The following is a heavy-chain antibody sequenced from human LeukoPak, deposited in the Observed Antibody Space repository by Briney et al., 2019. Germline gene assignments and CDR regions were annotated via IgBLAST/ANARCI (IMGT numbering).Heavy chain of an antibody. D-gene: IGHD1-26*01. V-gene: IGHV4-34*01. CDR2: INHSGNI. CDR1: GGSFSGDYY. CDR3: ARDLRGGSYVWFDP. J-gene: IGHJ5*02. Sequence: PSETLSLTCAVYGGSFSGDYYWNWIRQPPGKGLEWIGEINHSGNINYNPSLKSRVTISGDTSKNQFSLKLSSVTAADTAVYYCARDLRGGSYVWFDPWGQGTLVTVSS.